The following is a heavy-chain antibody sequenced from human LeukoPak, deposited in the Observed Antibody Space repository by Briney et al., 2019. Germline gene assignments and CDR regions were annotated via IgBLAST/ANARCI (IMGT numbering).Heavy chain of an antibody. Sequence: GGSLRLSCAASGFSLRAYDLIWVRQAPGKGLDWVSIINGGGDIMMYEDSVKGRSTISRDNSKNTFYLQMNSLRVEDTAVYYCAMRDRGYGLDIWGQGAMVTVSS. J-gene: IGHJ3*02. CDR2: INGGGDIM. CDR1: GFSLRAYD. CDR3: AMRDRGYGLDI. V-gene: IGHV3-23*01. D-gene: IGHD3-10*01.